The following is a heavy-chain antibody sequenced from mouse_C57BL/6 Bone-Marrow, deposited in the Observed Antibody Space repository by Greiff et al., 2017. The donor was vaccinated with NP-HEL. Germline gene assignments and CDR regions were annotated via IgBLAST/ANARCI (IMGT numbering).Heavy chain of an antibody. J-gene: IGHJ3*01. Sequence: EVQLQQSGPELVKPGASVKISCKASGYTFTDYYMNWVKQSHGKSLEWIGDINPNNGGTSYNQKFKGKATLTVDKSSSTAYMELRSLTSEDSAVYYCARTGTVAYWGQGTLVTVSA. D-gene: IGHD4-1*01. CDR2: INPNNGGT. CDR3: ARTGTVAY. CDR1: GYTFTDYY. V-gene: IGHV1-26*01.